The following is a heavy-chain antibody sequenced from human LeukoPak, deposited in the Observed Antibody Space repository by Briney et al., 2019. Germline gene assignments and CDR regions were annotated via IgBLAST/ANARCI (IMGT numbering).Heavy chain of an antibody. CDR1: GYSISSGYY. D-gene: IGHD1-1*01. V-gene: IGHV4-38-2*02. CDR2: IYHSGST. Sequence: SETLSLTCTVSGYSISSGYYWGWIRQPPGKGLEWIGSIYHSGSTNYNPSLKSRVTISVDTSKNQFSLKLSSVTAADTAVYYCARVIGTTGNWFDPWGQGTLVTVSS. CDR3: ARVIGTTGNWFDP. J-gene: IGHJ5*02.